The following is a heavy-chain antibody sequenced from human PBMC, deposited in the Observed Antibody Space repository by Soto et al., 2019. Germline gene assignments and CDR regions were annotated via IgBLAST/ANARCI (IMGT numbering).Heavy chain of an antibody. D-gene: IGHD3-10*01. CDR3: AKGVVREPAYFDY. CDR2: ISYDGRNE. J-gene: IGHJ4*02. CDR1: GFTFSAFA. V-gene: IGHV3-30*18. Sequence: PGGSLRLSGTVAGFTFSAFAMDWVRQGPRMGLESVPLISYDGRNEDYAESVRGRFTISRDNSQNTLYLDMNSLSAEDSALYFCAKGVVREPAYFDYWRQGTLVTVSS.